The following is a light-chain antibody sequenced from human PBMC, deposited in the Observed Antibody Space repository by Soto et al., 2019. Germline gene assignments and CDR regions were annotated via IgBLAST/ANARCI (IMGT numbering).Light chain of an antibody. V-gene: IGLV1-40*01. CDR1: RSNLGANYA. J-gene: IGLJ2*01. CDR3: QSYGTSPV. CDR2: DNT. Sequence: QSVLTQPPSVSGAAGQRVTISCTGSRSNLGANYAVHWYQQLPGTAPKLLIYDNTKRPSGVPDRFSGSKSGTSASLAITGLQAEDEAYYFCQSYGTSPVFGGGTKVTVL.